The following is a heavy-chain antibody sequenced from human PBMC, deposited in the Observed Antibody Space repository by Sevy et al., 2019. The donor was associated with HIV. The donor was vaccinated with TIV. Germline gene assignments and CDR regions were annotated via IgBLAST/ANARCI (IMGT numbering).Heavy chain of an antibody. Sequence: GGSLRLSCAASGFTFSTYDMHWVRQAPGKGLEWVAYIRYDGSNKYYADSVRGRFTISRDNSKNTLYLQMNSLRAEETAVYYCARGRKTTQEWLEELDYYYGVDVWGQGTTVIVSS. CDR3: ARGRKTTQEWLEELDYYYGVDV. CDR2: IRYDGSNK. CDR1: GFTFSTYD. V-gene: IGHV3-30*02. D-gene: IGHD2-8*01. J-gene: IGHJ6*02.